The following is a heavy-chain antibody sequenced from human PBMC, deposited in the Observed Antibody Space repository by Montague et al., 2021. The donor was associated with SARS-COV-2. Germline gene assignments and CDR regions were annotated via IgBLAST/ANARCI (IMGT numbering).Heavy chain of an antibody. J-gene: IGHJ4*02. CDR3: ARSLISASGTGSNFDS. Sequence: SETLSLPCTVSGGSISDSNYLWGWIRQPPGKGLEWIGDIHYSGTXXNPXXXSRVTMSRDLSGNQFSLRLRSVTAADTALYYCARSLISASGTGSNFDSWGQGTLVAVSS. CDR2: IHYSGT. CDR1: GGSISDSNYL. V-gene: IGHV4-39*07. D-gene: IGHD6-13*01.